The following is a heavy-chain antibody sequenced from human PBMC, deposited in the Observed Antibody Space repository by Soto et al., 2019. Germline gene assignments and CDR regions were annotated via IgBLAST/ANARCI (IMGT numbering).Heavy chain of an antibody. D-gene: IGHD3-16*01. CDR1: GFTFSSYA. V-gene: IGHV3-23*01. CDR3: AKAGRGHSYAYYFDF. Sequence: GGSLRLSCAASGFTFSSYAMIWVRQAPGKGLEWVSAISGRGATTYFADSAEGRFTITRDNSKNTLFLQLNSPRVDETGIYYCAKAGRGHSYAYYFDFWGQGTLVT. CDR2: ISGRGATT. J-gene: IGHJ4*02.